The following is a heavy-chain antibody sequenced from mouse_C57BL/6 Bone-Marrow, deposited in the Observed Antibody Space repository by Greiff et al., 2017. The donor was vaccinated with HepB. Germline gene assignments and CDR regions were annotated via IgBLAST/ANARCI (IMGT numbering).Heavy chain of an antibody. V-gene: IGHV1-26*01. CDR2: INPNNSGT. Sequence: EVQLQQSGPGLVKPGASVKISCKASGYTFTDYYMNWVKQGHGKSLEWIGEINPNNSGTSYTQKLKGKATLTVDKSSSTDYMELRSLTTENSAVEDCARPPVVLWYFDVWGKGTTVTVSS. J-gene: IGHJ1*03. D-gene: IGHD1-1*02. CDR3: ARPPVVLWYFDV. CDR1: GYTFTDYY.